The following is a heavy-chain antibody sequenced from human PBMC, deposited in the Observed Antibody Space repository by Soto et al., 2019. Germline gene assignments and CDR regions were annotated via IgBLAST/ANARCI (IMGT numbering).Heavy chain of an antibody. CDR1: GYTFTGYY. J-gene: IGHJ6*02. V-gene: IGHV1-2*02. Sequence: ASVKVSCKASGYTFTGYYMHWVRQAPGQGLEWMGWINPNSGGTNYAQKFQGRVTMTRDTSISTAYMELSRLRSDDMAVYYCASVPKQLVRHYYGMDVWGQGTTVTVSS. CDR2: INPNSGGT. CDR3: ASVPKQLVRHYYGMDV. D-gene: IGHD6-13*01.